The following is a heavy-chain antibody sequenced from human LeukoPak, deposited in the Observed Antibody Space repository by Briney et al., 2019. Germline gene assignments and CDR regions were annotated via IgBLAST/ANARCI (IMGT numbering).Heavy chain of an antibody. CDR2: IYSGGST. Sequence: GGSLRLSCAASGFTVSSNYMSWVRQAPGKGLEWVSIIYSGGSTFYADSVKGRFTISRDNSKNTLYLQMNSLRAEDTAVYYCARRTDASAFDIWGQGTMVTVSS. J-gene: IGHJ3*02. CDR1: GFTVSSNY. D-gene: IGHD1-1*01. CDR3: ARRTDASAFDI. V-gene: IGHV3-53*01.